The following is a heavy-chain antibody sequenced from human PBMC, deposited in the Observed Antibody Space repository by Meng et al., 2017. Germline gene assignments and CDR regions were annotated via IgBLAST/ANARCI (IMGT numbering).Heavy chain of an antibody. CDR2: INQDGSEK. CDR3: ARDLRARGYSYGPSPEYYYYGMDV. Sequence: GGHLRLSCAASRFTLSTYWMSWVRQAPGKWLEWVANINQDGSEKYNVDSVKGRFTISRDNAKNSLYLQMNSLRAEDTAVYYCARDLRARGYSYGPSPEYYYYGMDVWSQGTTVTVSS. D-gene: IGHD5-18*01. J-gene: IGHJ6*02. CDR1: RFTLSTYW. V-gene: IGHV3-7*01.